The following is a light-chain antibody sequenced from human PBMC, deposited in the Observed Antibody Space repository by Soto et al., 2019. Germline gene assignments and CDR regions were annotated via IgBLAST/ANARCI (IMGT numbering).Light chain of an antibody. V-gene: IGKV1-6*01. CDR1: QGIRSN. J-gene: IGKJ1*01. CDR2: AAF. CDR3: LQDYDYPWT. Sequence: AIQMTQSPSSLSASVGDRVTITCRASQGIRSNLGWFQQKPGKAPKVLIFAAFNLFNGVPSRFSGSGSGTDFTLTISSVQPEDLATYYCLQDYDYPWTFGQGTKVEIK.